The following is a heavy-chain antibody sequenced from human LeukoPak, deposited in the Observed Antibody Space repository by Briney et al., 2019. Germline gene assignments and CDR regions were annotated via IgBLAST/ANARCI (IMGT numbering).Heavy chain of an antibody. Sequence: SVKVSCKASGGTFSSYAISWARQAPGQGLEWMGGIIPIFGTANYAQKFQGRVTITADESTSTAYMELSSLRSEDTAVYYCARGEQFLEWLFGYWGQGTLVTVSS. CDR2: IIPIFGTA. CDR3: ARGEQFLEWLFGY. D-gene: IGHD3-3*01. V-gene: IGHV1-69*13. CDR1: GGTFSSYA. J-gene: IGHJ4*02.